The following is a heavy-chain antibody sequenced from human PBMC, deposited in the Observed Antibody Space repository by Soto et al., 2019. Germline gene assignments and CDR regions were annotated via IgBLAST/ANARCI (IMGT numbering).Heavy chain of an antibody. V-gene: IGHV3-23*01. CDR1: GFTFSSYA. CDR3: AKAQSVIGWFDP. CDR2: ISGSGGST. J-gene: IGHJ5*02. Sequence: GGSLRLSCAASGFTFSSYAMSWVRQAPGKGLEWVSAISGSGGSTYYADSVKGRFTISRENSKNTLYLQMNSLRAEDTAVYYCAKAQSVIGWFDPWGQGTLVTVSS.